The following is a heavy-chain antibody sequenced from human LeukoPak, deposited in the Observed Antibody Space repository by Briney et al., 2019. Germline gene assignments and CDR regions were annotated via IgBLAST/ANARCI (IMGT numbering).Heavy chain of an antibody. V-gene: IGHV4-61*02. CDR2: IYTSGST. D-gene: IGHD5-18*01. J-gene: IGHJ6*03. Sequence: SETLSLTCTVSGGSISSGSYYWSWIRQPAGKGLEWIGRIYTSGSTNYNPSLKSRVTISVDTSKNRFSLKLSSVTAADTAVYYCARDLVGYSYASEGGDYYYYYYMDVWGKGTTVTVSS. CDR1: GGSISSGSYY. CDR3: ARDLVGYSYASEGGDYYYYYYMDV.